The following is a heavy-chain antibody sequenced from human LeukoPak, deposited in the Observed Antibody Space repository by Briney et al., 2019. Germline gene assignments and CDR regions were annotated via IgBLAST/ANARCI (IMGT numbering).Heavy chain of an antibody. J-gene: IGHJ6*03. CDR2: INPSDGAT. CDR1: GYTFTMFY. CDR3: RREQRGGLSGSVGGLFASYYTYYYMDV. V-gene: IGHV1-46*01. Sequence: ASVKVSCKASGYTFTMFYTHWVRQAPGQGLEWMGMINPSDGATTYPQRFQGRVTMTRDMSTTTVYMDLRRLRSSSTTVYFCRREQRGGLSGSVGGLFASYYTYYYMDVWGRGTTVTVSS. D-gene: IGHD1-26*01.